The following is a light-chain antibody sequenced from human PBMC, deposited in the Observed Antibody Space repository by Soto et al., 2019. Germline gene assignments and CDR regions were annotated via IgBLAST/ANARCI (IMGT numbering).Light chain of an antibody. J-gene: IGKJ4*01. V-gene: IGKV3-11*01. CDR3: QQRSNWPPAPT. CDR2: DAS. CDR1: QSVSSY. Sequence: EIVLTQSPATLSLSPGERATLSCRASQSVSSYFAWYQQKPGQAPRLLIYDASNRATGIPARFSGSGSGTDFTLTISSLEPEDFAVYYCQQRSNWPPAPTFGGGTKVEIK.